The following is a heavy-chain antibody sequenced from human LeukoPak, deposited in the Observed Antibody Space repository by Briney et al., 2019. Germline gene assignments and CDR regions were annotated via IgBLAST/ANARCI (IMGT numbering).Heavy chain of an antibody. J-gene: IGHJ4*02. V-gene: IGHV3-30*02. D-gene: IGHD2-2*01. CDR3: AKDEIVVVPAASEYYFDY. CDR1: GFTFSSYG. Sequence: PGGALRLSCAASGFTFSSYGMHWVRQAPGKGLEWVAFIRYDGSNKYYADSVKGRFTISRDNSKNTLYLQMNSLRAEDTAVYYCAKDEIVVVPAASEYYFDYWGQGTLVTVSS. CDR2: IRYDGSNK.